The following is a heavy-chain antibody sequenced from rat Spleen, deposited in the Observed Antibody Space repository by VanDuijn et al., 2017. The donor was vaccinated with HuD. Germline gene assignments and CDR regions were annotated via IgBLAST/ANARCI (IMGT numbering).Heavy chain of an antibody. V-gene: IGHV5-19*01. CDR2: ISPSGGTT. D-gene: IGHD1-4*01. CDR1: GFTFSNYG. Sequence: EVQLVESGGGLVQPGRSLKLSCAASGFTFSNYGMHWIRQAPTKGLEWVAAISPSGGTTYYPDSVKGRFTIFRDMAKSTLYLQMDSLRSEDTATYYCATAGSRVSRFAYWGQGTLVTVSS. J-gene: IGHJ3*01. CDR3: ATAGSRVSRFAY.